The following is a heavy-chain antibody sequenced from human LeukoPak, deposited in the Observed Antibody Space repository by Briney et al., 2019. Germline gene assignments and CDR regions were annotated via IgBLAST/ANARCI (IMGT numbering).Heavy chain of an antibody. Sequence: PSGTLSLTCAVSGGSISSSNWWSWVRQPPGKGLEWIGEIYHSGSTNYNPSLKSRVTISVDKSKNQFSLKLSSVTAADTAVYYCALCSTLEMATINYWGQGTLVTVSS. J-gene: IGHJ4*02. CDR1: GGSISSSNW. CDR2: IYHSGST. V-gene: IGHV4-4*02. CDR3: ALCSTLEMATINY. D-gene: IGHD5-24*01.